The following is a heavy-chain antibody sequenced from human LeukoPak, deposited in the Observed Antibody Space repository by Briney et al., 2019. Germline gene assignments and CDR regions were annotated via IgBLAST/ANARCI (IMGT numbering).Heavy chain of an antibody. Sequence: GGSLRLSCAASGFTFSNAWMSWVRQAPGKGLEWVGRIKRKIEGGTADYAAPVKGRFTISRDDSTSTLLLQMNSLKTEDTAVYYCDAGVGTSDVDYWGQGTLVTVSS. CDR1: GFTFSNAW. CDR3: DAGVGTSDVDY. J-gene: IGHJ4*02. D-gene: IGHD1-26*01. CDR2: IKRKIEGGTA. V-gene: IGHV3-15*01.